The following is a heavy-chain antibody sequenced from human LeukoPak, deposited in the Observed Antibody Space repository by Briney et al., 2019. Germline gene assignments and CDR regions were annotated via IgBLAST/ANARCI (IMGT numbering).Heavy chain of an antibody. CDR3: AREGSIYYYDSSGYLGY. D-gene: IGHD3-22*01. CDR2: IYSGGSY. Sequence: SETLSLTCTVSGDSTSSGAYYWSWIRQPAGKGLEWIGRIYSGGSYNYNPSLKRRVIISVDTSKNQFSMKLSTVTAADTAVYYCAREGSIYYYDSSGYLGYWGQGTLVTVSS. J-gene: IGHJ4*02. CDR1: GDSTSSGAYY. V-gene: IGHV4-61*02.